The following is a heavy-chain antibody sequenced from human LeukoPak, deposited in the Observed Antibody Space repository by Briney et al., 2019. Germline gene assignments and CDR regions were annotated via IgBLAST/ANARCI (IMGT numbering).Heavy chain of an antibody. D-gene: IGHD3-10*02. J-gene: IGHJ5*02. Sequence: GRSLRLSCAASGFTFSSYAMHWVRQAPGKGLEWVAVISYDGSNKYYADSVKGRFTISRDNAKNSLYLQMNSLRAEDTAVYYCACSGSYKGYNWFDPWGQGTLVTVSS. CDR1: GFTFSSYA. V-gene: IGHV3-30-3*01. CDR3: ACSGSYKGYNWFDP. CDR2: ISYDGSNK.